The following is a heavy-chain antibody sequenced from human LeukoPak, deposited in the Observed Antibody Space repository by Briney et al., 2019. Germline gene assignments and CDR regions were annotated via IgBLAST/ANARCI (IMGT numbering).Heavy chain of an antibody. J-gene: IGHJ4*02. D-gene: IGHD3-16*01. Sequence: GGSLRLSCAASGFTFRSHAMSWVRRAPGRGLEWVSAIRGDGATMFYADSVRGRITVSRDNSKNTLYLQFNSLRVDDTAVYYCARDQFRDYFRGADYWGQGTLVTVSS. V-gene: IGHV3-23*01. CDR2: IRGDGATM. CDR3: ARDQFRDYFRGADY. CDR1: GFTFRSHA.